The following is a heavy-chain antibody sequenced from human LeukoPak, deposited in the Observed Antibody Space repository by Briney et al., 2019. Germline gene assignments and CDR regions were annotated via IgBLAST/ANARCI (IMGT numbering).Heavy chain of an antibody. J-gene: IGHJ6*02. D-gene: IGHD6-19*01. CDR2: IHGDGRTT. CDR3: ARDRRSVAGEGTWYYYYGMDV. CDR1: GFTFSSYW. Sequence: GGSLRLSCAASGFTFSSYWIHWVRQVPGKGLVWVSRIHGDGRTTTYADSVKGRFTISRDNSKNTLYLQMNSLRAEDTAVYYCARDRRSVAGEGTWYYYYGMDVWGQGTTVTVSS. V-gene: IGHV3-74*01.